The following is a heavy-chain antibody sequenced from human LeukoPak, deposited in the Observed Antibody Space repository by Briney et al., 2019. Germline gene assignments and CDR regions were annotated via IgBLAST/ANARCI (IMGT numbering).Heavy chain of an antibody. CDR2: INHSGST. V-gene: IGHV4-34*01. Sequence: SETLSLTCAVYGGSFSGYYWSWIRQPPGKGLEWIGEINHSGSTNYNPSLKSRVTISVDTSTNQFSLKLSSVTAADTAVYYCARGAIYYDSSGYYYPDAFDIWGQGTMVTVSS. CDR3: ARGAIYYDSSGYYYPDAFDI. D-gene: IGHD3-22*01. J-gene: IGHJ3*02. CDR1: GGSFSGYY.